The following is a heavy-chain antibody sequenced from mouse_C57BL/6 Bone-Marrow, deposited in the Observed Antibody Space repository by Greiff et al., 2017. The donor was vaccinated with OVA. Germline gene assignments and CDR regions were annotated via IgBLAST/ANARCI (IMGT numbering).Heavy chain of an antibody. J-gene: IGHJ3*01. CDR3: ARERNSSGYVRFAY. V-gene: IGHV1-81*01. D-gene: IGHD3-2*02. CDR1: GYTFTSYG. CDR2: IYPRSGNT. Sequence: VQLQQSGAELARPGASVKLSCKASGYTFTSYGIRWVKQRPGQGLEWIGEIYPRSGNTYYNEKFKGKATLTADKSSSTAYMELRSLTSEDSAVYFCARERNSSGYVRFAYWGQGTLVTVSA.